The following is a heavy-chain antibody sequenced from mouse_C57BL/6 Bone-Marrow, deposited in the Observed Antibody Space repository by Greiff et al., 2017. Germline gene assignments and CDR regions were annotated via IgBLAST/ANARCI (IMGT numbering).Heavy chain of an antibody. CDR1: GFNIKDDY. V-gene: IGHV14-4*01. Sequence: EVQLKESGAELVRPGASVKLSCTASGFNIKDDYMHWVKQRPEQGLEWIGWIDPENGDTEYASKFQGKATITADTSSNTAYLQLSILTSEDTAVYYCTAGNFDYWGQGTTLTVSS. CDR2: IDPENGDT. CDR3: TAGNFDY. J-gene: IGHJ2*01.